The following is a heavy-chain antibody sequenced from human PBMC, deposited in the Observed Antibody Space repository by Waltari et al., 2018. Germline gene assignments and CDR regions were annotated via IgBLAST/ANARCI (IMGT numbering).Heavy chain of an antibody. Sequence: QLQLVQSGAEVKKPGASVTVPCEASGYNFTRYDVNWGRQATGQGLEWMGWINPHSGEVGYTQRFQGRVTMTRNTSINTVYMELSSLTADDTATYYCSDSSGPWGQGTLVTVSS. J-gene: IGHJ5*02. CDR1: GYNFTRYD. V-gene: IGHV1-8*01. CDR2: INPHSGEV. CDR3: SDSSGP. D-gene: IGHD3-22*01.